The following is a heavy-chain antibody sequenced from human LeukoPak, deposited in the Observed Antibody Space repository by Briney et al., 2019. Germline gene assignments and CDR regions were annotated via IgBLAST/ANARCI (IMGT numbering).Heavy chain of an antibody. CDR1: GYSISSGYY. CDR3: ARDVGYSGSYYDY. D-gene: IGHD1-26*01. Sequence: SETLSLTCTVSGYSISSGYYWGWIRQPPGKGLEWIGSIYHSGSTYYNPSLKSRVTISVDTPKNQFSLKLSSVTAADTAVYYCARDVGYSGSYYDYWGQGTLVTVSS. CDR2: IYHSGST. V-gene: IGHV4-38-2*02. J-gene: IGHJ4*02.